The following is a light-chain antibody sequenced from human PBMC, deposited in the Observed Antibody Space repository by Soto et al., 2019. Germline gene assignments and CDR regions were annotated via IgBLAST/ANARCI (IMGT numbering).Light chain of an antibody. CDR3: HQHSGYSPYT. CDR1: QSVSSSY. V-gene: IGKV3-20*01. J-gene: IGKJ2*01. CDR2: GAS. Sequence: EIVLTQSPGTLSLSPGERATLSCRASQSVSSSYLAWYQQKPGQAPRLLIYGASSRATGIPDRFSGSGSGTDFTLTISRLEPEDSAVYYCHQHSGYSPYTFGQGTKLEIK.